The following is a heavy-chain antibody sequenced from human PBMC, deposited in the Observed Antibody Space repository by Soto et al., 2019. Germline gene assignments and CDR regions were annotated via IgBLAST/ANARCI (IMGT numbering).Heavy chain of an antibody. J-gene: IGHJ6*02. CDR3: AKDEKQSSGWWYYYYGMDV. D-gene: IGHD6-19*01. V-gene: IGHV3-23*01. CDR2: ISGSGGST. CDR1: GFTFSSYA. Sequence: QPGGSLRLSCAASGFTFSSYAMSWVRQAPGKGLEWVSAISGSGGSTYYADSVKGRFTISRDNSKNTLYLQMNSLRAEDTAVYYCAKDEKQSSGWWYYYYGMDVWGQGTTVTVSS.